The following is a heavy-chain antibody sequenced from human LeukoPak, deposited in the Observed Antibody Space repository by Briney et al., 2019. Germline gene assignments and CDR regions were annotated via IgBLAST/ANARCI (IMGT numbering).Heavy chain of an antibody. V-gene: IGHV3-30-3*01. CDR3: ARDSLLGYYYGSVPH. D-gene: IGHD3-10*01. J-gene: IGHJ4*02. CDR2: ISYDGSNK. CDR1: GFTFSSYA. Sequence: GGSLRLSCAASGFTFSSYAMHWVRQAPGKGLEWVAVISYDGSNKYYADFVKGRFTISRDNSKNTLYLQMNSLRAEDTAVYYCARDSLLGYYYGSVPHWGQGTLVTVSS.